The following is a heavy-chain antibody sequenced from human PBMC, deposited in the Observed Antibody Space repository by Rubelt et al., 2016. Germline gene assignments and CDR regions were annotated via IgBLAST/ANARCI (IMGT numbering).Heavy chain of an antibody. J-gene: IGHJ5*02. CDR3: ARGGLYPDIVVVPAANWFDP. V-gene: IGHV4-34*01. D-gene: IGHD2-2*01. CDR2: INHSGST. Sequence: QVQLQQWGAGLLKPSETLSLTCAVYGGSFSGYYWSWIRQPPGKGLEWIGEINHSGSTNYNPSLKSRVTISVDTSKNQFSLKLSAVTAADTAVYYCARGGLYPDIVVVPAANWFDPWGQGTLVTVSS. CDR1: GGSFSGYY.